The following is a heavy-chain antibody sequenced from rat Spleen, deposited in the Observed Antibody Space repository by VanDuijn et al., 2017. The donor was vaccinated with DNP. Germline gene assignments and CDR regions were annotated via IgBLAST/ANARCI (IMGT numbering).Heavy chain of an antibody. J-gene: IGHJ2*01. CDR1: GFSLTSNG. Sequence: QVQLEESGPGLMQPSETLSLTCTVSGFSLTSNGVGWVRQPLGKGLEWMGRLQSDGNTDYNSAIKSRLSISRDTSKSQVFLKMNSLQTEDTAMYFCARIGGANWGYYFDYWGQGVMVTVSS. D-gene: IGHD5-1*01. CDR3: ARIGGANWGYYFDY. V-gene: IGHV2-1*01. CDR2: LQSDGNT.